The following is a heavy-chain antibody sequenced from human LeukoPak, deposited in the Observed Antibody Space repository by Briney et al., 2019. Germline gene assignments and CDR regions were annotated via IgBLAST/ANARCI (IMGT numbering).Heavy chain of an antibody. J-gene: IGHJ6*03. CDR3: ARSYHCSSTSCYRGYYYYYYYMDV. Sequence: ASVKVSCKVSGYTLTELSMHWVRQATGQGLEWMGWMNPNSGNTGYAQKFQGRVTMTRNTSISTAYMELSSLRSEDTAVYYCARSYHCSSTSCYRGYYYYYYYMDVWGKGTTVTISS. D-gene: IGHD2-2*01. CDR2: MNPNSGNT. CDR1: GYTLTELS. V-gene: IGHV1-8*01.